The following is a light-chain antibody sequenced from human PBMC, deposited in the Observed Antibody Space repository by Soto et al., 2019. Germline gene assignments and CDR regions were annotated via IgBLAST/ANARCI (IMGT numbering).Light chain of an antibody. CDR2: AAS. CDR1: QSISSY. Sequence: DIQMTHSPSSMSASVRDRVTINCRASQSISSYLNWYQQKPGKAPKLLIYAASSLQSGVRSRFSGSGSGTDFTLTISSLQPEDFATYYCQQSYSTPWTFGQGTKVDIK. J-gene: IGKJ1*01. CDR3: QQSYSTPWT. V-gene: IGKV1-39*01.